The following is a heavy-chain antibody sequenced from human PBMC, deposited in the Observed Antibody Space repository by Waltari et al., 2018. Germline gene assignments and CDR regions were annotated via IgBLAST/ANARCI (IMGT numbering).Heavy chain of an antibody. CDR1: GGSISSSRYY. J-gene: IGHJ4*02. D-gene: IGHD4-17*01. V-gene: IGHV4-39*07. CDR2: IYYSGST. Sequence: QLQLQESGPGLVKPSETLSLTCTVSGGSISSSRYYWGWIRQPPGKGLEWIGSIYYSGSTYYNPSLKSRVTISVDTSKNQFSLKLSSVTAADTAVYYCARGVDYGDYYFDYWGQGTLVTVSS. CDR3: ARGVDYGDYYFDY.